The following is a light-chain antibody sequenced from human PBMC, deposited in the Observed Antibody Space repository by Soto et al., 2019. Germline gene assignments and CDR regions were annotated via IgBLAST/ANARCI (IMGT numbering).Light chain of an antibody. CDR1: QGISSY. V-gene: IGKV1-8*01. Sequence: IRMTQSPSSFSASTGDRVTITCRASQGISSYLAWYQQKPGKAPKLLIYAASTLQSGVPPRFSGSGSGTDFTLNIRCLQSEFFVICYRHQYYLYPFPSGGGSKV. CDR3: HQYYLYPFP. CDR2: AAS. J-gene: IGKJ4*02.